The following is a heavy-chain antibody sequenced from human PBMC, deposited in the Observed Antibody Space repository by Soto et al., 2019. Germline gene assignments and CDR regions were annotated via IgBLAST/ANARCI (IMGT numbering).Heavy chain of an antibody. V-gene: IGHV4-39*01. J-gene: IGHJ4*02. CDR1: CSSINSNYF. CDR2: IYYGGNT. Sequence: SETLSLTCALYCSSINSNYFWGWIRQPPGRGMEWIGRIYYGGNTYYNPTLKSRVTISADLSKNQFSLNLNSVTAADTAMYYCATTIYSSGWSRDYWGQG. D-gene: IGHD6-19*01. CDR3: ATTIYSSGWSRDY.